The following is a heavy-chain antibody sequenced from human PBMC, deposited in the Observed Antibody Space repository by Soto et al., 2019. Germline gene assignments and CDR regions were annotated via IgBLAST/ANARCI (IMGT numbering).Heavy chain of an antibody. V-gene: IGHV5-51*01. D-gene: IGHD6-19*01. J-gene: IGHJ6*02. CDR1: GYSFTSYW. Sequence: GESLKISCKGSGYSFTSYWIGWVRQMPGKGLEWMGIIYPGDSDTRYSPSFQGQVTISADKSISTAYLQWSSLKASDTAMYYCARQQWLVTLGYYYGMEVWGQGTTLTVSS. CDR3: ARQQWLVTLGYYYGMEV. CDR2: IYPGDSDT.